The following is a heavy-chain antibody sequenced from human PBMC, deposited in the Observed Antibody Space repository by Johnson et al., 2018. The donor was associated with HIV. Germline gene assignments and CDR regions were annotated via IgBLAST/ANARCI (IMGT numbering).Heavy chain of an antibody. D-gene: IGHD2-2*01. CDR1: GFTFSSYW. J-gene: IGHJ3*02. V-gene: IGHV3-30*02. Sequence: QVQLVESGGGLVQPGGSLRLSCAASGFTFSSYWMSWVRQAPGKGLEWGPFRRNDGRNQYYVDSVKGRFIISRDNSKNTLYLQMNSLRAEDTAVYYCTSSPHAFDIWGQGTMVTVSS. CDR3: TSSPHAFDI. CDR2: RRNDGRNQ.